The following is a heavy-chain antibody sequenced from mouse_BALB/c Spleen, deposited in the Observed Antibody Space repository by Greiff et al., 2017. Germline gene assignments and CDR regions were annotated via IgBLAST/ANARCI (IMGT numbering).Heavy chain of an antibody. CDR3: ARVGYEYAMDY. CDR1: GFSLTSYG. Sequence: VQGVESGPGLVAPSQSLSITCTASGFSLTSYGVHWVRQPPGKGLEWLGVIWAGGSTNNNSALMSRLSISKDNSKSQVFLKMISLQTDDTAMYYCARVGYEYAMDYWGQGTSVTVSS. V-gene: IGHV2-9*02. CDR2: IWAGGST. J-gene: IGHJ4*01. D-gene: IGHD2-2*01.